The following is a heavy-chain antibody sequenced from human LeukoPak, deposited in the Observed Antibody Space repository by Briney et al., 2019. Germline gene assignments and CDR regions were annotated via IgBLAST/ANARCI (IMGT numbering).Heavy chain of an antibody. D-gene: IGHD6-13*01. V-gene: IGHV4-39*01. CDR2: IYYSGST. J-gene: IGHJ5*02. Sequence: ASETLSLTCIVSGGSISSSRYYWGWIRQPPGKGLEWIGSIYYSGSTYYNPSLKSRVTISVDTSKNQFSLKLSSVTAADTAVYYCARISVGAAGNNWFDPWGQGTLVTVSS. CDR3: ARISVGAAGNNWFDP. CDR1: GGSISSSRYY.